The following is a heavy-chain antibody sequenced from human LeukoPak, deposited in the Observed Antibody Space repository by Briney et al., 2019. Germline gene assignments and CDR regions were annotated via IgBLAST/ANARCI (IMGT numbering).Heavy chain of an antibody. CDR1: GFTVGYNY. D-gene: IGHD1-14*01. CDR3: ARRSNPPGRIDH. CDR2: IYNSGST. V-gene: IGHV3-66*04. J-gene: IGHJ4*02. Sequence: PGGSLRLSCAASGFTVGYNYMTWVHQAPGKGLEWVAAIYNSGSTYYADSVKGRFTISKDNSKNTMYLQMNSLKGEDTAVYYCARRSNPPGRIDHWGQGTLVTVSS.